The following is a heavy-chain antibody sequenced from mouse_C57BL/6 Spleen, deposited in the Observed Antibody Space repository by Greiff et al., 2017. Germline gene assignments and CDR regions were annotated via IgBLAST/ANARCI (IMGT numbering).Heavy chain of an antibody. V-gene: IGHV2-5*01. CDR3: AKGGSYYAMDY. CDR2: IWRGGST. CDR1: GFSLTSYG. Sequence: VQLQQSGPGLVQPSQSLSITCTVSGFSLTSYGVHWVRQSPGKGLEWLGVIWRGGSTDYNAAFMSRLSITQDNSKSQVFFKMNSLQADDTAIYYCAKGGSYYAMDYWGQGTSVTVSS. J-gene: IGHJ4*01.